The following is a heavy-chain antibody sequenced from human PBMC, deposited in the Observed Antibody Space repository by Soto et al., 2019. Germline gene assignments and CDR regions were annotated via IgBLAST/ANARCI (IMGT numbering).Heavy chain of an antibody. CDR3: ARVRGYSSRGVAFDI. Sequence: QVQLQESGPGLVKPSETLSLTCTVSGGSISSYYWSWIRQPPGKGLEWIGYIYYSGSTNYNPSLKSRVTTSVDTSKKQFCRELGSVTAADTAVYYCARVRGYSSRGVAFDIWGQGTMVTVSS. CDR1: GGSISSYY. J-gene: IGHJ3*02. CDR2: IYYSGST. D-gene: IGHD3-10*01. V-gene: IGHV4-59*01.